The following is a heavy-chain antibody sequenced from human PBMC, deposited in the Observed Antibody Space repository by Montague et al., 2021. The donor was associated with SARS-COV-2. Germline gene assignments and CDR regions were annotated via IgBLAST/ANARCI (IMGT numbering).Heavy chain of an antibody. V-gene: IGHV4-59*01. CDR1: GGSISSYF. CDR3: ARVVRYYDFWSGYTEYYYYGMDV. J-gene: IGHJ6*02. CDR2: IYCSGTT. D-gene: IGHD3-3*01. Sequence: SETLSLTCTVSGGSISSYFWSWIRQPPGKGLEWIVSIYCSGTTNYSPSLKSRVTISVDTSKNQFSLKLSSVTAADTAVYYCARVVRYYDFWSGYTEYYYYGMDVWGQGTTVTVSS.